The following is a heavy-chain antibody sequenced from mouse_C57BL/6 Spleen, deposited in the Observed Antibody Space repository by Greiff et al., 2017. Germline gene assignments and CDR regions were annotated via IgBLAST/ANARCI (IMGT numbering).Heavy chain of an antibody. Sequence: EVKLMESGGGLVQPKGSLKLSCAASGFSFNTYAMNWVRQAPGKGLEWVARIRSKSNNYATYYADSVKDRFTISRDDSESMLYLQMNNLKTEDTAMYYCVRPDSNYRYFDVWGTGTTVTVSS. D-gene: IGHD2-5*01. J-gene: IGHJ1*03. CDR3: VRPDSNYRYFDV. CDR1: GFSFNTYA. V-gene: IGHV10-1*01. CDR2: IRSKSNNYAT.